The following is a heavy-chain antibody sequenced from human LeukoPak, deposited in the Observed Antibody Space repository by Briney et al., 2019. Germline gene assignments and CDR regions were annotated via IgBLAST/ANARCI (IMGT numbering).Heavy chain of an antibody. CDR1: GFIFSNTY. V-gene: IGHV3-21*06. CDR2: IDSRGADT. D-gene: IGHD2-15*01. CDR3: ARELDARQDLDV. J-gene: IGHJ6*02. Sequence: GGSLRLSCAASGFIFSNTYMSWVRQAPGKGLEWVSSIDSRGADTFYAGSLKGRFTISRDNVKNLLSLQMNSLRVEDTAIYYCARELDARQDLDVWGQGTTVTVSS.